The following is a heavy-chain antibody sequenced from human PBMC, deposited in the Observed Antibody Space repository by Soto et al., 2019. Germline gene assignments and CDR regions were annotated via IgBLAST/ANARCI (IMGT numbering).Heavy chain of an antibody. J-gene: IGHJ4*02. V-gene: IGHV3-33*01. CDR3: ARGVGYCSGGSCSFLDY. D-gene: IGHD2-15*01. CDR1: GFTFSSYG. Sequence: GGSLRLSCAASGFTFSSYGMHWVRQAPGKGLEWVAVIWYDGSNKYYADSVKGRFTISRDNSKNTLYLQVNSLRAEDTAVYYCARGVGYCSGGSCSFLDYWGQGTLVTVSS. CDR2: IWYDGSNK.